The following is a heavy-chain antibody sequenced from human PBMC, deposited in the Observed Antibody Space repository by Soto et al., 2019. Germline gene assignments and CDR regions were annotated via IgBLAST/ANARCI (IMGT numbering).Heavy chain of an antibody. D-gene: IGHD6-13*01. CDR3: ARLLGLPFSSSWNAFDY. V-gene: IGHV4-59*08. CDR2: IYYSGST. CDR1: GGSISSYY. Sequence: SETLSLTCTVSGGSISSYYWSWIRQPPGKGLEWIGYIYYSGSTNYNPSLKSRVTISVDTSKNQFSLKLSSVTAADTAVYYCARLLGLPFSSSWNAFDYSGPGTLVTGSS. J-gene: IGHJ4*02.